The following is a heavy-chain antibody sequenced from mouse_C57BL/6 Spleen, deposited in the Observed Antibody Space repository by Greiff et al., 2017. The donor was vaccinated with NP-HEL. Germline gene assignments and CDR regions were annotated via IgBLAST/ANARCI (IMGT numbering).Heavy chain of an antibody. CDR3: ARSGRGYAMDY. CDR2: IDPSDSYT. V-gene: IGHV1-69*01. CDR1: GYTFTSYW. D-gene: IGHD3-1*01. Sequence: VQLQQSGAELVMPGASVKLSCKASGYTFTSYWMHWVKQRPGQGLEWIGEIDPSDSYTNYNQKFKGKSTLTVDKSSSTAYMQLSSLTSEDSAVYYCARSGRGYAMDYWGQGTSVTVSS. J-gene: IGHJ4*01.